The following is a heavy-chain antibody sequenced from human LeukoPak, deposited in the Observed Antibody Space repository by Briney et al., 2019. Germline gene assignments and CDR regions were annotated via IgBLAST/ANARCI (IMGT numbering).Heavy chain of an antibody. CDR2: MSSDSTRS. CDR3: AAGPSSNGHQLPY. J-gene: IGHJ4*02. Sequence: PGGSLRLSCEASGFTFSGYWMHWVRQAPGKGLVWVSRMSSDSTRSSHADSVKGRFTISRDNAKKMVYLQMNCLRVEDSAVYYCAAGPSSNGHQLPYWGQGTLVTVSS. CDR1: GFTFSGYW. D-gene: IGHD4-11*01. V-gene: IGHV3-74*01.